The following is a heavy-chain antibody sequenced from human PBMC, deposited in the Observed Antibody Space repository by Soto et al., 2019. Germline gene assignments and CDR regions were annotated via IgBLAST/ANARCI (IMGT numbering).Heavy chain of an antibody. V-gene: IGHV4-34*01. CDR2: INHSGST. CDR1: GGSFSGYY. CDR3: ARHTGYCSSTSCYGATYFDY. D-gene: IGHD2-2*01. J-gene: IGHJ4*02. Sequence: SETLSLTCAVYGGSFSGYYWSWIRQPPGKGLEWIGEINHSGSTNYNPSLKSRVTISVDTSKNQFSPKLSSVTAADTAVYYCARHTGYCSSTSCYGATYFDYWGQGTLVTVSS.